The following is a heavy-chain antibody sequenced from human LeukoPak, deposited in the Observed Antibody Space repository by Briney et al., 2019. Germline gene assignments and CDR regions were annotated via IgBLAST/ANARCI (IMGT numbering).Heavy chain of an antibody. CDR3: ARATWDYDILTDQANWFDP. V-gene: IGHV5-51*01. CDR2: IYPGDSDT. D-gene: IGHD3-9*01. Sequence: GESLKISCKVSGYSFTSYWIGWVRQMPGKGLEWMGIIYPGDSDTRDSPSFQGQVTISDDKSISTAYLQWSSLKASDTAMYYCARATWDYDILTDQANWFDPWGQGTLVTVSS. J-gene: IGHJ5*02. CDR1: GYSFTSYW.